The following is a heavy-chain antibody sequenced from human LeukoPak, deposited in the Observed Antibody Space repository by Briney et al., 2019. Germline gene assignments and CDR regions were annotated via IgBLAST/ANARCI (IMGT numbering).Heavy chain of an antibody. CDR2: IYYSGST. CDR3: ARHPLQQWLVRSDYYYYMDV. D-gene: IGHD6-19*01. V-gene: IGHV4-39*01. J-gene: IGHJ6*03. Sequence: SETLSLTCTVSGGSISSSSYYWGWIRQPPGKGLEWIGSIYYSGSTYYNPSLKSRVTISIDTSKNQFSLKLSSVTAADTAVCYCARHPLQQWLVRSDYYYYMDVWGKGTTVTISS. CDR1: GGSISSSSYY.